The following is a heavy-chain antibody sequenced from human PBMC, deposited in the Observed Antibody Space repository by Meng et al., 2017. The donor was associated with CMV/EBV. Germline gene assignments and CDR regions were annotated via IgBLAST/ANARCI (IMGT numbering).Heavy chain of an antibody. V-gene: IGHV1-69*05. Sequence: SSVHVSCLACVCTFSSYAISGVRQATGQGREWMGGIIPIFGTANYGQKFQGRVTITTDESTSTAYMELSSLRSEDTAVYYGARENLDCSSTSCQQPYGMDVWGQGTTVTVSS. CDR2: IIPIFGTA. CDR3: ARENLDCSSTSCQQPYGMDV. D-gene: IGHD2-2*01. CDR1: VCTFSSYA. J-gene: IGHJ6*02.